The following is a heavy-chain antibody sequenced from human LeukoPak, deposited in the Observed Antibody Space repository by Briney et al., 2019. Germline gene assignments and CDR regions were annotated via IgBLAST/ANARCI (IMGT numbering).Heavy chain of an antibody. CDR1: GYTFNTYN. J-gene: IGHJ4*02. D-gene: IGHD1-26*01. Sequence: ASLKVSCKASGYTFNTYNINWVRHTPGQWLECMGWISAYNDNTNYAQKFQGKVNMTTDTSTRTAYMELRSLRSDDPAVYYCARQSTRLFNTGSYYPPPSYDYWGQGTLVIVSS. V-gene: IGHV1-18*01. CDR3: ARQSTRLFNTGSYYPPPSYDY. CDR2: ISAYNDNT.